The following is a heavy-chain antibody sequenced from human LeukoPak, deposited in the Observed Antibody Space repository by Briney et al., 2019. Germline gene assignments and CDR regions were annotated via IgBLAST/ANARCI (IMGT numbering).Heavy chain of an antibody. CDR2: ISGSGGST. D-gene: IGHD2-2*01. V-gene: IGHV3-23*01. J-gene: IGHJ4*02. CDR3: ASLMGYCSSTSCQNFDY. Sequence: PGGSLRLSCAASGFTFSSYAMSWVGQAPGKGREGVSAISGSGGSTYYADSPKGRFTISRDNAKNTLYLQMNSLRAEDTAVYYCASLMGYCSSTSCQNFDYGGQGTLVTVSS. CDR1: GFTFSSYA.